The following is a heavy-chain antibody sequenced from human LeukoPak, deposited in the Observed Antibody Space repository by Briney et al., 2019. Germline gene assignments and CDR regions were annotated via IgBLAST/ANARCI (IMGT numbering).Heavy chain of an antibody. CDR3: ARDITVAGTGWYFDL. Sequence: PSETLSLTCSVSDGSISSYYWSWIRQPPGKGLEWIGYTYYSGSTNYNPSLKSRVTISVDTSKNQFSLKLRSVTAADTAVYYCARDITVAGTGWYFDLWGRGTLVTVSS. D-gene: IGHD6-19*01. V-gene: IGHV4-59*01. J-gene: IGHJ2*01. CDR1: DGSISSYY. CDR2: TYYSGST.